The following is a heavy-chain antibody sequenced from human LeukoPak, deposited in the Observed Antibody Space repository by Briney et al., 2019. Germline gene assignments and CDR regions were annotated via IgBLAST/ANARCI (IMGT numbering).Heavy chain of an antibody. CDR2: ISFDGSDA. J-gene: IGHJ5*02. D-gene: IGHD6-13*01. CDR3: ARSPAGLGNWFDP. CDR1: GFTFSGFW. V-gene: IGHV3-74*01. Sequence: QSGGSLRLSCAASGFTFSGFWMHWVRQAPGKGLVWVSCISFDGSDATYADSVKGRFTISRDNAKSSLYLQMNILTAEDTAVYYCARSPAGLGNWFDPWGQGTLVTVSS.